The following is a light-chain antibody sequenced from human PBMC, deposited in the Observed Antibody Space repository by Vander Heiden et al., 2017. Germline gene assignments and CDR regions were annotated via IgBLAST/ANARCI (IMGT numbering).Light chain of an antibody. V-gene: IGKV1-39*01. Sequence: DVQMSQSPSSLSASVGDRVTITCRASQSISSYLNWYQQKPGKAPTLLIYAASSLQSGVPSRFSGSGSGTDFTLTISSLQREDFATYYCQQSYSTPCTFGQGTKLEIK. CDR2: AAS. CDR1: QSISSY. CDR3: QQSYSTPCT. J-gene: IGKJ2*02.